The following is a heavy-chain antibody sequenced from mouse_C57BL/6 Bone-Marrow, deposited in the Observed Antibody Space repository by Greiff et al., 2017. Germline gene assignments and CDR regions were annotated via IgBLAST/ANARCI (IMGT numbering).Heavy chain of an antibody. V-gene: IGHV1-64*01. D-gene: IGHD4-1*01. Sequence: QVQLQQPGAELVKPGASVKLSCKASGYTFTSYWMHWVKQRPGQGLEWIGMIHPNSGSTNYNEKFKSKATLTVDKSSSPAYMQLSRLTSEDSAAYYSASCLGRDYYAMDYWGQGTSVTVSS. CDR1: GYTFTSYW. CDR3: ASCLGRDYYAMDY. J-gene: IGHJ4*01. CDR2: IHPNSGST.